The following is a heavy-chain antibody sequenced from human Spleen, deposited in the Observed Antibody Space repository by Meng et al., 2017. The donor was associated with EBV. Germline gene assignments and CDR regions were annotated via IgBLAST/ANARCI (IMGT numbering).Heavy chain of an antibody. CDR1: GDSVSSRTYY. CDR3: SRDLAGPRDY. D-gene: IGHD1-14*01. V-gene: IGHV4-61*01. CDR2: IYYSGNT. Sequence: VQLQESGPGLLKPSETLSLTCPASGDSVSSRTYYWSWIRQPPGKGLEWIGYIYYSGNTYYSPSLKSRVTMSVDISNKQFSLRVASVTAADTATYYCSRDLAGPRDYWGQGTLVTVSS. J-gene: IGHJ4*02.